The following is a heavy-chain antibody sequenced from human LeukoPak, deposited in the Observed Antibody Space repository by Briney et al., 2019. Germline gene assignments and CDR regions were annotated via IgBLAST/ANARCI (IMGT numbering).Heavy chain of an antibody. V-gene: IGHV1-69*06. J-gene: IGHJ4*02. D-gene: IGHD2-21*02. Sequence: ASVKVSCKASGGTFSSYAISWVRQAPGQGLEWMGGIIPIFGTANYAQKFRGRVTITADKSTRTAYMELSSLRSEDTAVYYCARGVSGDLDYWGQGTLVTVSS. CDR3: ARGVSGDLDY. CDR1: GGTFSSYA. CDR2: IIPIFGTA.